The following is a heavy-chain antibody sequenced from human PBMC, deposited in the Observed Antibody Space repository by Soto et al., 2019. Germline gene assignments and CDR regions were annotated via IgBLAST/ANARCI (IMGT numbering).Heavy chain of an antibody. V-gene: IGHV4-39*02. Sequence: QLQLQESGPGLVKPSETLSLTCTVSGDSISSSTYFWGWVRQPPGKGLEWIGSIYYSGSTYYNPSLKSRVTISVDTSKNHLCLKVSSVTAADTAVYYCAGDLGEGYFDYWGQGTLVTVSS. CDR3: AGDLGEGYFDY. CDR2: IYYSGST. J-gene: IGHJ4*02. CDR1: GDSISSSTYF.